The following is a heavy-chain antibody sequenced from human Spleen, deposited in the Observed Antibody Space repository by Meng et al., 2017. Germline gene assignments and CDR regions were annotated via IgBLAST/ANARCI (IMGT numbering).Heavy chain of an antibody. CDR2: IYTSGST. D-gene: IGHD4-23*01. V-gene: IGHV4-61*02. J-gene: IGHJ4*02. CDR1: GGSISSGSYY. CDR3: ARRYGGSPTDY. Sequence: SETLTLTCTVSGGSISSGSYYWSWIRQPAGKGLEWIGRIYTSGSTNYNPSLKSRVTISVDTSKNQFSLKLSSVTAADTAVYYCARRYGGSPTDYWGQGTLVTVSS.